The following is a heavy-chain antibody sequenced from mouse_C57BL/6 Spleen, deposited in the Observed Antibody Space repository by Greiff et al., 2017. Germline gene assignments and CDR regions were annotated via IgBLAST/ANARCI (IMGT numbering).Heavy chain of an antibody. D-gene: IGHD2-4*01. CDR2: IRRGGSYT. J-gene: IGHJ4*01. CDR1: GFTFSSYG. V-gene: IGHV5-6*01. CDR3: ARHDYDNDGLYAMDY. Sequence: EVQLVESGGDLVKPGGSLKLSCAASGFTFSSYGMAWVRQTPDKRLEWVATIRRGGSYTYYPDSVKGRFTISRDNANNTLYLQMSSLKSEDTAMYYCARHDYDNDGLYAMDYWGQGTSVTVSS.